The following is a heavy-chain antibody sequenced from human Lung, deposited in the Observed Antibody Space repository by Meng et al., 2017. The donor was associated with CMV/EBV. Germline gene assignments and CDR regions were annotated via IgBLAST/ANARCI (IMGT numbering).Heavy chain of an antibody. J-gene: IGHJ4*02. D-gene: IGHD3-10*01. Sequence: ASVXVSCKASGHSFTDYYIHWVRQAPGQGLEWIGWINPNSGGTNYAENFQGRVTMTRDTSISTASMELNRLRSEDTAVYYCARDRFRTVRGLFSYWGQGTXVTVSS. CDR3: ARDRFRTVRGLFSY. V-gene: IGHV1-2*02. CDR2: INPNSGGT. CDR1: GHSFTDYY.